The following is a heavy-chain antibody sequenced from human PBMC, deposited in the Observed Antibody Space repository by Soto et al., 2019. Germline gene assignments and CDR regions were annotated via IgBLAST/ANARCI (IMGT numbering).Heavy chain of an antibody. V-gene: IGHV3-30*18. CDR2: ISYDGSNK. Sequence: QVQLVESGGGVVQPGRSLRLSCAASGFTFSSYGMHWVRQAPGKGLEWVAVISYDGSNKYYADSVKGRFTISRDNSKNTLYLQMNSLRAEDTAVYYYAKDMGYGDYEGYFDYWGQGTLVTVSS. D-gene: IGHD4-17*01. J-gene: IGHJ4*02. CDR3: AKDMGYGDYEGYFDY. CDR1: GFTFSSYG.